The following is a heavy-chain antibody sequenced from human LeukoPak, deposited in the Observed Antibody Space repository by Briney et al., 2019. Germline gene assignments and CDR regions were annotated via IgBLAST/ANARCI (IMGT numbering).Heavy chain of an antibody. CDR2: ISYLSSHV. D-gene: IGHD3-16*01. J-gene: IGHJ4*02. Sequence: GGSLRLSCSASGFTFSDYDMNWVRQAPGKGLEWVSSISYLSSHVYYGDSVKGRFSISRDNAKNSLFLQMNSLGAEDTAIYYCGRAFPPLRTSSAGDLWGQGILVTVSS. CDR3: GRAFPPLRTSSAGDL. CDR1: GFTFSDYD. V-gene: IGHV3-21*01.